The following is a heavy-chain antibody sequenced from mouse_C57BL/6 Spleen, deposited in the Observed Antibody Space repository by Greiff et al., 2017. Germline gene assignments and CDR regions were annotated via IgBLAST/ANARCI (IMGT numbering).Heavy chain of an antibody. CDR2: ISSGSSTI. D-gene: IGHD2-1*01. Sequence: EVQGVESGGGLVKPGGSLKLSCAASGFTFSDYGMHWVRQAPEKGLEWVAYISSGSSTIYYADTVKGRFTISRDNAKNTLFLQMTSLRSEDTAMYYCARHGNYNYYAMDYWGQGTSVTVSS. V-gene: IGHV5-17*01. CDR1: GFTFSDYG. J-gene: IGHJ4*01. CDR3: ARHGNYNYYAMDY.